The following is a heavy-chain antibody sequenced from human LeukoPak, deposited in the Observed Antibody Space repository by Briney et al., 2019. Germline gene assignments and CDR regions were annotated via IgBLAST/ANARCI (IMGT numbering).Heavy chain of an antibody. CDR1: GFTFTSSA. CDR3: AAEVGATEAFDY. V-gene: IGHV1-58*01. Sequence: GTSVTVSCKASGFTFTSSAVQWVRQARGQRLEWIGWIVVGSGNTNYAQKFQERVTTTRDMSTSTAYMELSSLRSEDTAVYYCAAEVGATEAFDYWGQGTLVTVSS. CDR2: IVVGSGNT. J-gene: IGHJ4*02. D-gene: IGHD1-26*01.